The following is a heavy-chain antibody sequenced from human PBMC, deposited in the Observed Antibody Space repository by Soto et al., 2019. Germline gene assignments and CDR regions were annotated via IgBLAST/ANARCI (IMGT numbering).Heavy chain of an antibody. CDR2: IYPGDSDT. Sequence: GAALQISCKGSGYSFTSYWIGWVRQMPGKGLEWMGIIYPGDSDTRYSPSFQGQVTISADKSISTAYLQWSSLKASDTAMYYCARHIAVAGYYYYGMDVWGQGTTVTLSS. V-gene: IGHV5-51*01. CDR1: GYSFTSYW. D-gene: IGHD6-19*01. J-gene: IGHJ6*02. CDR3: ARHIAVAGYYYYGMDV.